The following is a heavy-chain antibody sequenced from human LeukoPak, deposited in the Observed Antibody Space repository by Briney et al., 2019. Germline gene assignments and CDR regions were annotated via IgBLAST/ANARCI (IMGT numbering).Heavy chain of an antibody. D-gene: IGHD2-15*01. Sequence: SETLSLTCTVSGGSISSGDYYWSWIRQPPGKGLEWIGYIYYSGSTYYNPSLKSRVTISVDTSKNQFSLKLSSVTAADTAVYYCARTNENGRYCSGGSCYSFWFDPWGQGTLVTVSS. CDR3: ARTNENGRYCSGGSCYSFWFDP. CDR1: GGSISSGDYY. V-gene: IGHV4-30-4*01. CDR2: IYYSGST. J-gene: IGHJ5*02.